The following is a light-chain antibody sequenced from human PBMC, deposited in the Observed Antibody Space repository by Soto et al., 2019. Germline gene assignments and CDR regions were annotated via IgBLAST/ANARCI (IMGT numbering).Light chain of an antibody. CDR2: ETN. CDR1: SSNVGNNY. CDR3: ETWDTSLSAGRV. J-gene: IGLJ1*01. V-gene: IGLV1-51*02. Sequence: QSVLTQPPSVSAAPGQTVTISCSGSSSNVGNNYVSWYQHLPGTAPKLLIYETNRRPAGISDRFSGSKSGTSATLDITGLQTADEADYYCETWDTSLSAGRVFGPGTKLTVL.